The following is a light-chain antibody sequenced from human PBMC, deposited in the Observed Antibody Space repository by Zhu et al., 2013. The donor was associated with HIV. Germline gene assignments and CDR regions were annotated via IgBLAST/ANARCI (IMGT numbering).Light chain of an antibody. CDR1: QSVSSSY. Sequence: EIVLTQSPGTVSLSPGERATLSCRASQSVSSSYLAWYQHKPGQAPRLLIYGASSRATGIPDRFSGSGSGTVFTLSISRLEPEDSAVYYCQQHGSSPWTFGQGTKVEI. CDR3: QQHGSSPWT. V-gene: IGKV3-20*01. CDR2: GAS. J-gene: IGKJ1*01.